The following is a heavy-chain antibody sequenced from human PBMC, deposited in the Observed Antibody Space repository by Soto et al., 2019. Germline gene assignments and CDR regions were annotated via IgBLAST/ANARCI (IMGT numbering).Heavy chain of an antibody. D-gene: IGHD6-13*01. Sequence: ASVKVSCKASGYTFTGDYMHWVRQAPGQGLEWMGWINPNSGGTNYAQKFQGRVTMTRDTSISTAYMELSRLRSDDTAVYYCARDPPGYSSSWYYFDYWGQGTLVTVSS. CDR2: INPNSGGT. J-gene: IGHJ4*02. V-gene: IGHV1-2*02. CDR3: ARDPPGYSSSWYYFDY. CDR1: GYTFTGDY.